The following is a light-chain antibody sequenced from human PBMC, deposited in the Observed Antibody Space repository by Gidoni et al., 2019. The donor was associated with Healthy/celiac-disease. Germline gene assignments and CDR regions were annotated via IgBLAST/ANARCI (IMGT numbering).Light chain of an antibody. CDR2: GKN. Sequence: SSELTQDPPVSVALGQTVRITCQGDSLRSYYASWYQQKPGQAPVLVIYGKNNRPSGIPDRFSGSSSGNTASLTITGAQAEDEADYYCNSRDSSGNPQVFGGGTKLTVL. CDR1: SLRSYY. J-gene: IGLJ3*02. V-gene: IGLV3-19*01. CDR3: NSRDSSGNPQV.